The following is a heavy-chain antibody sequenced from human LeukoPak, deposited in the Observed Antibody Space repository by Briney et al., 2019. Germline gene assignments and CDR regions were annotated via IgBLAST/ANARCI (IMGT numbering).Heavy chain of an antibody. CDR2: IIPIFGTA. J-gene: IGHJ4*02. Sequence: SVKVSCKASGGTFSSYAISWVRQAPGQGLEWMGGIIPIFGTANYAQKFQGRVTITADESTSTAYMELSSLRSEDTAVYYCARVNWGPGGNFDYWGQGTLVTVSS. CDR1: GGTFSSYA. V-gene: IGHV1-69*13. CDR3: ARVNWGPGGNFDY. D-gene: IGHD7-27*01.